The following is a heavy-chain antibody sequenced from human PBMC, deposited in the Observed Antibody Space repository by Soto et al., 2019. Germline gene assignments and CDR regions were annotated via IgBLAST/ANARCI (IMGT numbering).Heavy chain of an antibody. D-gene: IGHD3-22*01. J-gene: IGHJ3*02. V-gene: IGHV4-59*01. CDR2: IYYSGST. CDR3: VSRGGDSSGYYDAFDI. CDR1: GGSISSYY. Sequence: SETLSLTCTVSGGSISSYYWSWIRQPPGKGLEWIGYIYYSGSTNYNPSLKSRVTISVDTSKNQFSLKLSSVTAADTAVYYCVSRGGDSSGYYDAFDIWGQGTMVTVSS.